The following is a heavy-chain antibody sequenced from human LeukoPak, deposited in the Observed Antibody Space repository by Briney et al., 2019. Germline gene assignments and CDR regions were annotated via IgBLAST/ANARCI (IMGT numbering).Heavy chain of an antibody. J-gene: IGHJ4*02. Sequence: ASVKVSCKASGYTFTGYYIHWVRQAPGRRLEWMGRINPNSGGTNYAQKFQGRVTMTRDTSINTAYMELSRLRSDDTAVYYCARLELSPDYWGQGTLVTVSS. V-gene: IGHV1-2*06. D-gene: IGHD1-26*01. CDR1: GYTFTGYY. CDR2: INPNSGGT. CDR3: ARLELSPDY.